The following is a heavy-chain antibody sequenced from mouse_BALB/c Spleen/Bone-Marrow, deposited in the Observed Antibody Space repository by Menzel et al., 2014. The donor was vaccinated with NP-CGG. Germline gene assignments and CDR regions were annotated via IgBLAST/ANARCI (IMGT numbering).Heavy chain of an antibody. J-gene: IGHJ3*01. CDR1: GYTFTDYK. Sequence: LQESGAELVRPGTLVTLSCKASGYTFTDYKMHWVKQTPVHGLEWIGLIDPETGGTAYNQRFKGKAIMTADKSSSTAYMDLRSLTSEDSAVYYCTIVAYWGQGTLVTVSA. V-gene: IGHV1-15*01. CDR2: IDPETGGT. CDR3: TIVAY.